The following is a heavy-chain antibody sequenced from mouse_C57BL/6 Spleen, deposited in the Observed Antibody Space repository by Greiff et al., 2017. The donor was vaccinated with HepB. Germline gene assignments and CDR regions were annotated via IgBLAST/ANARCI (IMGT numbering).Heavy chain of an antibody. CDR1: GFTFSSYA. CDR2: ISDGGSYT. Sequence: DVMLVESGGGLVKPGGSLKLSCAASGFTFSSYAMSWVRQTPEKRLEWVATISDGGSYTYYPDNVKGRFTISRDNAKNNLYLQMSHLKSEDTAMYYCARDRTYYGSTLDYWGQGTTLTVSS. D-gene: IGHD1-1*01. V-gene: IGHV5-4*01. CDR3: ARDRTYYGSTLDY. J-gene: IGHJ2*01.